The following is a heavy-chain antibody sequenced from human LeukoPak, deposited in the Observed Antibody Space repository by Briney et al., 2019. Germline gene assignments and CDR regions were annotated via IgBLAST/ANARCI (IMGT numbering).Heavy chain of an antibody. CDR1: GFTFSSYA. D-gene: IGHD3-3*01. CDR3: AKQITIFGVVIENPYYFDY. J-gene: IGHJ4*02. Sequence: GGSLRLSCAASGFTFSSYAMSWVRQAPGKGLEWVSAISGSGGSTYYADSVKGRFTISRDNSKNTLYLQMNSLRAEDTAVYYCAKQITIFGVVIENPYYFDYWDQGTLVTVSS. CDR2: ISGSGGST. V-gene: IGHV3-23*01.